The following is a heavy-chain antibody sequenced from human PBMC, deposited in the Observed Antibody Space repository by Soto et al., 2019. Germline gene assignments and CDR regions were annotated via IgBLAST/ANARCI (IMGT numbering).Heavy chain of an antibody. V-gene: IGHV4-31*03. CDR3: ARDHKWDGMDV. Sequence: SETLSLTCSVSGGSFSSDSFIWSWVRQFPGKGLEWIGYINYSGTNYYNPSLRSRITMSVDTSKNQFSLNLSSVTAADTAVYYCARDHKWDGMDVWGQGTTVT. D-gene: IGHD1-26*01. CDR2: INYSGTN. J-gene: IGHJ6*02. CDR1: GGSFSSDSFI.